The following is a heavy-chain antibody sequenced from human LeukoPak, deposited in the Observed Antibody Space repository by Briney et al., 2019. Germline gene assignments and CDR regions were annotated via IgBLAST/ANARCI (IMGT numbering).Heavy chain of an antibody. V-gene: IGHV1-69*13. CDR2: IIPIFGTA. CDR1: GGTFSSYA. J-gene: IGHJ4*02. D-gene: IGHD2-21*01. CDR3: ARVGAYCGGDCYSWYFDY. Sequence: SLKVSCKASGGTFSSYAISWVRQAPGQGLEWMGGIIPIFGTANYAQKFQGRGTITADESTSTAYMELSSLRSEDTAVYYCARVGAYCGGDCYSWYFDYWGQGTLVTVSS.